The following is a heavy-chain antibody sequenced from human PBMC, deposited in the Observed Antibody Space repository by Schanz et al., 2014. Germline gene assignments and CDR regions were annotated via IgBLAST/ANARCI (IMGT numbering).Heavy chain of an antibody. J-gene: IGHJ6*03. CDR3: AKGPYYYYYMDV. Sequence: EVHLLESGGGLVPPGGSLRLSCAASGFNFSDYAMCWVRQAPGKGLLWVSSISGTGGDDTYYADSVKGRFTISRDNAKNSLYLEMNSLRAEDTALYYCAKGPYYYYYMDVWGNGTTVTVSS. CDR1: GFNFSDYA. V-gene: IGHV3-23*01. CDR2: ISGTGGDDT.